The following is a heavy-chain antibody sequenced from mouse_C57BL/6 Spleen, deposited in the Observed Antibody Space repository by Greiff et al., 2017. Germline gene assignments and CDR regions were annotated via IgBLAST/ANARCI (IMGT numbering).Heavy chain of an antibody. CDR3: ARVYDYGWYFDV. CDR1: GFTFSDYG. V-gene: IGHV5-17*01. J-gene: IGHJ1*03. CDR2: ISSGSSTI. D-gene: IGHD2-4*01. Sequence: EVQLVESGGGLVKPGGSLKLSCAASGFTFSDYGMHWVRQAPEKGLEWVAYISSGSSTIYYADTVKGRFTISRDNAKNTLFLQMTSLRSEDTAMYYCARVYDYGWYFDVWGTGTTVTVSS.